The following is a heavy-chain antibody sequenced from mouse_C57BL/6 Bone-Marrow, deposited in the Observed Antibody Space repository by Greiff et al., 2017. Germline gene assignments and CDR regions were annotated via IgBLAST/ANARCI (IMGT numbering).Heavy chain of an antibody. CDR3: ARDDYDFFAY. J-gene: IGHJ3*01. Sequence: EVQRVESGGGLVKPGGSLKLSCAASGFTFSSYAMSWVRQTPEKRLEWVATISDGGSYTYYPDNVKGRFTISRDNAKNNLYLQMSHLKSEDTAMYYCARDDYDFFAYWGQGTLVTVSA. V-gene: IGHV5-4*01. CDR2: ISDGGSYT. CDR1: GFTFSSYA. D-gene: IGHD2-4*01.